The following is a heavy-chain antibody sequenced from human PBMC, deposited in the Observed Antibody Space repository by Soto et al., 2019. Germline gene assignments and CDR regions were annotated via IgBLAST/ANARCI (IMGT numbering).Heavy chain of an antibody. J-gene: IGHJ4*02. V-gene: IGHV1-46*03. Sequence: WASVKVSCKASGYTFTSYDMHWVRQAPGQGLEWMGIINPTGGSTTYAQKFQGRVTLTRDTSTSTVYMELSSLRSEDTAVYYCASETGQLVPGHWGQGTLVTVSS. CDR3: ASETGQLVPGH. CDR1: GYTFTSYD. D-gene: IGHD6-6*01. CDR2: INPTGGST.